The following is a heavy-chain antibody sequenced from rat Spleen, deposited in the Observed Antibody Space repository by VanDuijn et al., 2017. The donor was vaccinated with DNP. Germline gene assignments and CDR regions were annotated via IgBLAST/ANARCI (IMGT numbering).Heavy chain of an antibody. V-gene: IGHV5S10*01. Sequence: EVQLVESGGGLVQPGRSLKLSCAASGFTFSDYNMAWVRQAPKKGLEWVATIIYDGSRTYYRDSVKGRFTISRDNAKSTLYLQMDSLRSEDTATYYCATLDTTVATMDAWGQGTSVTVSS. CDR2: IIYDGSRT. D-gene: IGHD1-3*01. CDR3: ATLDTTVATMDA. J-gene: IGHJ4*01. CDR1: GFTFSDYN.